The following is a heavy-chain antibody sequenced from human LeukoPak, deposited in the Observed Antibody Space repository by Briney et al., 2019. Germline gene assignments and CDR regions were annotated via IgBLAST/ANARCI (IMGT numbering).Heavy chain of an antibody. D-gene: IGHD5-12*01. CDR3: ARDSKRGYTDY. CDR1: GVTVSSNY. J-gene: IGHJ4*02. V-gene: IGHV3-53*01. Sequence: SGGSLRLSCAASGVTVSSNYMSWVRQAPGKGLEWVSVIYSGGSTYYADSVKGRFTISRDNSKNTLYLQMNSLRAEDTAVYYCARDSKRGYTDYWGQGTLVTVSS. CDR2: IYSGGST.